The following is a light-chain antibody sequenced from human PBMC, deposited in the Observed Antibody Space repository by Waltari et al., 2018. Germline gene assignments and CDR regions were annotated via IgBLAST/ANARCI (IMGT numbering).Light chain of an antibody. CDR1: SSDVGPYDY. J-gene: IGLJ2*01. V-gene: IGLV2-8*01. CDR3: SSYGGSNNFAV. CDR2: DVN. Sequence: QSALTQPPSASGSPGQSVPISCTGTSSDVGPYDYVSWYQQHPGKAPKFIIYDVNKRPSGVPDRFSGSKSGNTASLTVSGLQAEDEADYYCSSYGGSNNFAVFGGGTKLTVL.